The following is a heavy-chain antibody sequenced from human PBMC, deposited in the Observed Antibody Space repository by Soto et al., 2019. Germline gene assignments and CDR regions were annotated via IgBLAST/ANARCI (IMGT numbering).Heavy chain of an antibody. D-gene: IGHD6-13*01. CDR1: GGSISSSSYY. CDR3: ASSGQQLVPFDY. J-gene: IGHJ4*02. CDR2: IYYSGST. Sequence: SETLSLTCTVSGGSISSSSYYWGWIRQPPGKGLEWIGSIYYSGSTYYNPSLKSRVTISVDTSKNQFSLKLSSVTAADTAVYYCASSGQQLVPFDYWGQGTLVTVSS. V-gene: IGHV4-39*01.